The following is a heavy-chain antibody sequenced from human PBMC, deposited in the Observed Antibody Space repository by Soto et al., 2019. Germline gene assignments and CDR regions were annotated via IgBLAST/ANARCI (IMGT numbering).Heavy chain of an antibody. CDR3: ARDHSPTYYDILTGHKPWGWFDP. Sequence: GGSLRLSCAASGFTFSSYSMNWVRQAPGKGLEWVSYISSSSSTIYYADSVKGRFTISRDNAKNSLYLQMNSLRDEDTAVYYCARDHSPTYYDILTGHKPWGWFDPWGQGTLVTVSS. J-gene: IGHJ5*02. D-gene: IGHD3-9*01. CDR1: GFTFSSYS. V-gene: IGHV3-48*02. CDR2: ISSSSSTI.